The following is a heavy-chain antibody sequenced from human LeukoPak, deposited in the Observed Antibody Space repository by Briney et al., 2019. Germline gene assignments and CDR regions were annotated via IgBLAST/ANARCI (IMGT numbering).Heavy chain of an antibody. Sequence: PGGSLRLSCAASGFTFSSYSMTWVRQAPGKGLEWVSFISRSSVSSSSSTIYYADSVKGRFTISRDNAKNSLYLQMNSLRAEDTAVYYCARVYEFRNWNPTHSDYWGQGTLVTVSS. V-gene: IGHV3-48*01. J-gene: IGHJ4*02. CDR3: ARVYEFRNWNPTHSDY. CDR1: GFTFSSYS. CDR2: ISRSSVSSSSSTI. D-gene: IGHD1-20*01.